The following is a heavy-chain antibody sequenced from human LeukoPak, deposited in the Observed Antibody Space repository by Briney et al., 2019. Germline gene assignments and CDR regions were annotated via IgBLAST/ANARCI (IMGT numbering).Heavy chain of an antibody. V-gene: IGHV5-10-1*01. D-gene: IGHD3-10*01. CDR2: IDPSDSYT. J-gene: IGHJ4*02. CDR3: ARHGRWFGELYPCDY. CDR1: GYIFTSYW. Sequence: GESLKISCKGSGYIFTSYWISWVRQMPGKGLEWMGRIDPSDSYTNYSPSFQGHVTVSADKSISTAYLQWSSLKASDTAMYYCARHGRWFGELYPCDYWGQGTLVSVSS.